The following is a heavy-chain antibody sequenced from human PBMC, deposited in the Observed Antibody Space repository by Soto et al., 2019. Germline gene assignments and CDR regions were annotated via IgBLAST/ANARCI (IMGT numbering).Heavy chain of an antibody. V-gene: IGHV3-23*01. CDR1: GFTFSSYA. Sequence: GGSLRLSCAASGFTFSSYAMSWVRQAPGKGLEWVSAISGSGGSTYYADSVKGRFTISRDNSKNTLYLQMKSLRTEDTAVFYCANFLTFYYVWGSVPRYYYNRDVGGKGTRVTVP. CDR3: ANFLTFYYVWGSVPRYYYNRDV. CDR2: ISGSGGST. D-gene: IGHD3-16*01. J-gene: IGHJ6*03.